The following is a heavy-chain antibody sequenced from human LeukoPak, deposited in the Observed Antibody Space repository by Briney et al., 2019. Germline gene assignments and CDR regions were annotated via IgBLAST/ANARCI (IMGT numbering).Heavy chain of an antibody. J-gene: IGHJ4*02. V-gene: IGHV4-39*07. Sequence: SETLSLTCTVSGGSISSSSYYWGWIRQPPGKGLEWIGSIYYSGSTYYNPSLKSRVTISVDTSKNQFSLKLSSVTAADTAMFYYARNGYYSIEVWGQGTQVTVSS. CDR2: IYYSGST. CDR1: GGSISSSSYY. D-gene: IGHD3-3*01. CDR3: ARNGYYSIEV.